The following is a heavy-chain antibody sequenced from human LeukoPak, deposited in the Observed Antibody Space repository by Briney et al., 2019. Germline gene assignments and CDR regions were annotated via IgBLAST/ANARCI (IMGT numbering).Heavy chain of an antibody. CDR1: GGSFSGYY. CDR2: IDHSGST. D-gene: IGHD1-1*01. CDR3: ARYINTWFAP. J-gene: IGHJ5*02. Sequence: PSETLPLTCAVYGGSFSGYYWTWIRQPPGKGLEWIGEIDHSGSTDYNPTLKGRVTISADASQNQFSLRLTSVTAADSGVYYCARYINTWFAPWGQGTLVTVSS. V-gene: IGHV4-34*01.